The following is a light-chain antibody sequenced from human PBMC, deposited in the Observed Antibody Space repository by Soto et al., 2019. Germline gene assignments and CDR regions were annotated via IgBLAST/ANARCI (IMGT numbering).Light chain of an antibody. CDR1: QSITNY. CDR2: AAS. V-gene: IGKV1-17*01. Sequence: DIQMTQSPSALAASLGDRVTITCRARQSITNYLNWYQHKPGQAPNLLIYAASTLQAGVPSRFRGSGSGTEYTLTISSLPSEDFEVYSCQQYNNWPLTFGGGTKVDIK. J-gene: IGKJ4*01. CDR3: QQYNNWPLT.